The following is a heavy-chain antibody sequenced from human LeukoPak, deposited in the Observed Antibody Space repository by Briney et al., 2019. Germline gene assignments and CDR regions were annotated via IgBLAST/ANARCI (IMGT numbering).Heavy chain of an antibody. CDR2: ISSSSSYI. D-gene: IGHD6-6*01. J-gene: IGHJ4*02. CDR1: GFTFSSYS. V-gene: IGHV3-21*01. Sequence: GGSLRLSCAASGFTFSSYSMNWVRQAPGKGLEWVSSISSSSSYIYYADSVKGRSTISRDNANNSQYLQMNSLRAEDTAEYYCARYSSSSPFDYWGQGTLVTVSS. CDR3: ARYSSSSPFDY.